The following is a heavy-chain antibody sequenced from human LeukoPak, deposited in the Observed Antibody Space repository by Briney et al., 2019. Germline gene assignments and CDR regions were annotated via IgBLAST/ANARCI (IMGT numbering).Heavy chain of an antibody. CDR3: AREHPDYYDSSGYHDY. J-gene: IGHJ4*02. CDR1: GFTFSSYG. D-gene: IGHD3-22*01. CDR2: IWYDGSNK. V-gene: IGHV3-33*01. Sequence: GRSLRLSCAASGFTFSSYGMHWVRQAPGKGLEWVAVIWYDGSNKYYADSVKGRFTISRDNSKNTLYLQMNSLRAEDTAVYYCAREHPDYYDSSGYHDYWGQGTLVTVSS.